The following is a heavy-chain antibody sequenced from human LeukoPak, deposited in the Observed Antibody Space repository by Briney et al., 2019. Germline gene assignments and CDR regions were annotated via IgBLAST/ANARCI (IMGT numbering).Heavy chain of an antibody. Sequence: SETLSFTCAVDGGSSSGYYWSWIRQPPGKGLEWIGEINHSGSTNYNPSLKSRVTISVDTSKNQFSLKLSSVTAADTAVYYCARAMVRGVISNFDYWGQGTLVTVSS. J-gene: IGHJ4*02. CDR3: ARAMVRGVISNFDY. CDR1: GGSSSGYY. V-gene: IGHV4-34*01. D-gene: IGHD3-10*01. CDR2: INHSGST.